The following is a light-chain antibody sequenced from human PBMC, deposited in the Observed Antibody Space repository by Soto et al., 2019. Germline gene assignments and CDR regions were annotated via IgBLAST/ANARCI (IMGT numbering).Light chain of an antibody. V-gene: IGLV1-51*01. J-gene: IGLJ1*01. CDR2: DNS. CDR1: RSNLGTYY. CDR3: GAWDSSLNVYV. Sequence: QSVLTQPPSVSAAPGQKIIISCSGSRSNLGTYYVSWYHQLPGTAPKVVIYDNSRRPSGIPDRFSGSKSGTSATLAITGLQTGDEGNYSCGAWDSSLNVYVFGGGTKVTV.